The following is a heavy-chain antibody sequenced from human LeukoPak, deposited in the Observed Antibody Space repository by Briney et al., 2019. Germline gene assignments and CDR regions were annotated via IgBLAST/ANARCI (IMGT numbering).Heavy chain of an antibody. Sequence: SETLSLTCTVSGGSISSGGYYWSWIRQHPGKGLEWIGYIYYSGSTYYNPSLKSRVTISVDTSKNQFSLKLRSVTAADTAVYYCARVGYCSSTSCYAGMREEPWGQGTLVTVSS. CDR2: IYYSGST. D-gene: IGHD2-2*01. CDR1: GGSISSGGYY. J-gene: IGHJ5*02. CDR3: ARVGYCSSTSCYAGMREEP. V-gene: IGHV4-31*03.